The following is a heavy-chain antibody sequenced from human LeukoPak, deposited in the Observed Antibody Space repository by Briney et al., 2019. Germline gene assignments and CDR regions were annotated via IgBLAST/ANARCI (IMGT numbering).Heavy chain of an antibody. Sequence: GGSLRLSCAASGFTFSSYAMTWARQAPVKGLEWVSAISGDGTRTYYADSVKGRFTISRDNSKNTLYLEMSSLRVEDTAIYYCAKWPEGAMDYFDYWGQGTLVTVSS. D-gene: IGHD3-16*01. J-gene: IGHJ4*02. CDR2: ISGDGTRT. CDR3: AKWPEGAMDYFDY. V-gene: IGHV3-23*01. CDR1: GFTFSSYA.